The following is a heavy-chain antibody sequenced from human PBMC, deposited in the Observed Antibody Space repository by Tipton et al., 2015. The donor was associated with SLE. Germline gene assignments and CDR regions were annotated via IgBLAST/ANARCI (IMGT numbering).Heavy chain of an antibody. Sequence: TLSLTCAVYGGSFSGYYWSWIRQPPGKGLEWIGEINHSGSTKYNPSLKSRVTISSDTSKKQFSLKLTSVTAADTAVYYCARGYSIRNWFDPWGQGTLVTVSS. CDR1: GGSFSGYY. CDR2: INHSGST. V-gene: IGHV4-34*01. CDR3: ARGYSIRNWFDP. D-gene: IGHD4-11*01. J-gene: IGHJ5*02.